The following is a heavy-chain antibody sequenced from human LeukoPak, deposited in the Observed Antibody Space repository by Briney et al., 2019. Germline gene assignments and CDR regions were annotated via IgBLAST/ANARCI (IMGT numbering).Heavy chain of an antibody. D-gene: IGHD3-10*01. V-gene: IGHV4-61*01. Sequence: PSETLSLTCTVSGGSVSSGSYYWSWIRQPPGKGLEWIGYIYYSGSTNYNPSLKSRVTISVDTSKNQFSLKLNSVTAADTAMYYCASRRGYNWFDPWGQGTLVTVSS. J-gene: IGHJ5*02. CDR1: GGSVSSGSYY. CDR2: IYYSGST. CDR3: ASRRGYNWFDP.